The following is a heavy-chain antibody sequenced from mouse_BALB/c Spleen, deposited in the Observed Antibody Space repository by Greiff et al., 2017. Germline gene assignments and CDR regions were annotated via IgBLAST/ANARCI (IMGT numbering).Heavy chain of an antibody. CDR2: ISSGGSYT. CDR1: GFTFSSYA. Sequence: EVHLVESGGGLVKPGGSLKLSCAASGFTFSSYAMSWVRQSPEKRLEWVAEISSGGSYTYYPDTVTGRFTISRDNAKNTLYLEMSSLRSEDTAMYYCARGDVAPGAYWGQGTLVTVSA. D-gene: IGHD3-3*01. J-gene: IGHJ3*01. CDR3: ARGDVAPGAY. V-gene: IGHV5-9-4*01.